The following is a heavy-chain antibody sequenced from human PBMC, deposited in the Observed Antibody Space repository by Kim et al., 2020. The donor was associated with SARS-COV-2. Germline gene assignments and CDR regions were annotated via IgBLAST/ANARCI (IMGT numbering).Heavy chain of an antibody. CDR3: AKDRAMVRGAWSFDP. CDR1: GFTFSSYG. D-gene: IGHD3-10*01. J-gene: IGHJ5*02. Sequence: GGSLRLSCAASGFTFSSYGMHWVRQAPGKGLEWVAVISYDGSNKYYADSVKGRFTISRDNSKNTLYLQMNSLRAEDTAVYYCAKDRAMVRGAWSFDPWGQGTLVTVSS. CDR2: ISYDGSNK. V-gene: IGHV3-30*18.